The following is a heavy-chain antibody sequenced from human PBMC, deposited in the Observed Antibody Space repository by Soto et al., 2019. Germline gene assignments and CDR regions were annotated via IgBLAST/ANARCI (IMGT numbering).Heavy chain of an antibody. CDR2: ICSGGST. CDR1: GFTVSSNY. D-gene: IGHD3-10*01. V-gene: IGHV3-53*01. J-gene: IGHJ6*02. CDR3: ARGRGITMVRGVMPGMDV. Sequence: EVQLVESGGGLIQPGGSLRLSCAASGFTVSSNYMSWVRQAPGKGLEWVSVICSGGSTYYADSVKGRFTISRDNSKNTLYLQMNSLRAEDTAVYYCARGRGITMVRGVMPGMDVWGQGTTVTVSS.